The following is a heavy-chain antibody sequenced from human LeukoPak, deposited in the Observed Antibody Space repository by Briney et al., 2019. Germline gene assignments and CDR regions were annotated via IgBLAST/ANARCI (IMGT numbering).Heavy chain of an antibody. Sequence: GASVKVSCKASCYTFTSSGISWVRQAPGQGLEGMGWISAYNGNTNYAQKLQGRVTMTTDTSTSTAYMELRSLRSDDTAVYYCARLWFGELEGALDIWGQGTMVTVSS. J-gene: IGHJ3*02. CDR1: CYTFTSSG. V-gene: IGHV1-18*01. D-gene: IGHD3-10*01. CDR2: ISAYNGNT. CDR3: ARLWFGELEGALDI.